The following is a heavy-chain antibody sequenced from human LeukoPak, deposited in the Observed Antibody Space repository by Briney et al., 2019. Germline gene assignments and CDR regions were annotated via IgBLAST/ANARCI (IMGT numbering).Heavy chain of an antibody. D-gene: IGHD6-13*01. Sequence: SETLSLTCAVSGGSISSYYWSWIRQPPGKGLEWIGYIYYSGSTNYNPSLKSRVTISVDTSKNQFSLKLSSATAADTAVYFCARGRVSSSTWYSTYYYYFYMDVWGKGTTVTVSS. J-gene: IGHJ6*03. CDR1: GGSISSYY. CDR2: IYYSGST. CDR3: ARGRVSSSTWYSTYYYYFYMDV. V-gene: IGHV4-59*01.